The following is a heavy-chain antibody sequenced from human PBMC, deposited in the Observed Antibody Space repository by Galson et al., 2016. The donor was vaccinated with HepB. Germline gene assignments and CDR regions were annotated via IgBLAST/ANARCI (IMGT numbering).Heavy chain of an antibody. CDR3: ARGGQWGDNRFDT. D-gene: IGHD3-10*01. V-gene: IGHV6-1*01. J-gene: IGHJ5*02. Sequence: CAISGDSVSSNRAAWNWIRQSPSRGLEWLGRTCYRSKWYNHYAVSVKSRITIDPDTSRNQFSLQLKSVTPEDKAIYYCARGGQWGDNRFDTWGQGIPVTVSS. CDR1: GDSVSSNRAA. CDR2: TCYRSKWYN.